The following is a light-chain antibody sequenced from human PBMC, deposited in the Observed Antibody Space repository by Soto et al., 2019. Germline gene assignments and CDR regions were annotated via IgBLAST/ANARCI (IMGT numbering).Light chain of an antibody. CDR1: QSVSSY. CDR2: DAS. V-gene: IGKV3-11*01. Sequence: EIVLTQSPATLSLSPGERATLSCRASQSVSSYLAWYQQKPGQAPRLLIYDASNRATGIPARFXGSGSGTXXXXXXXXXXPEDFAVYYCQQRSNWPFLTFGGGTKVEIK. J-gene: IGKJ4*01. CDR3: QQRSNWPFLT.